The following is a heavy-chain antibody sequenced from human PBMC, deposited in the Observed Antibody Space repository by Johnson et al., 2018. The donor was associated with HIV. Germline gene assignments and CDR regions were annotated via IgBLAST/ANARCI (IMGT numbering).Heavy chain of an antibody. J-gene: IGHJ3*02. Sequence: VQLVESGGGLVKPGGSLRLSCAASGFTFSDYYMSWIRQAPGKGLEWVSYISSSGSIMYYVDSVKGRFTISRDTAKNSLYLQMNSLRAEDTAVYFCARVAYCGGDCYSRAHAFDIWGQGTIVTVSS. CDR2: ISSSGSIM. D-gene: IGHD2-21*01. CDR3: ARVAYCGGDCYSRAHAFDI. CDR1: GFTFSDYY. V-gene: IGHV3-11*04.